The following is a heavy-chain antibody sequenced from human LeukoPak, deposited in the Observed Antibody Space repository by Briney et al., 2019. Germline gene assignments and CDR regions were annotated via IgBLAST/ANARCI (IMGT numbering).Heavy chain of an antibody. V-gene: IGHV3-64*01. CDR3: ARGSSSSEYYYYYMDV. J-gene: IGHJ6*03. D-gene: IGHD6-6*01. Sequence: GGSLRLSCAASGFTFSSYAMHWVRQAPGKGLEYVSAISSNGGSTYYANSVKGRFTISRDNSKNTLYLQMGSLRAEDLAVYYCARGSSSSEYYYYYMDVWGKGTTVTVSS. CDR2: ISSNGGST. CDR1: GFTFSSYA.